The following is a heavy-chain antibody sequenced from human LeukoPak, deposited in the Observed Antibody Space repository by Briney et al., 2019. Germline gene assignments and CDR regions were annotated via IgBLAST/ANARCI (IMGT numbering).Heavy chain of an antibody. V-gene: IGHV3-23*01. CDR3: ARDLNNGSYHWFDP. CDR1: GFTFSSYA. D-gene: IGHD1-26*01. Sequence: GGSLRLSCAASGFTFSSYAMSWVRQAPGKGLEWVSAISGSGGSTYYADSVKGRFTISRDNSKNTLYLQMNSLRAEDTAIYYCARDLNNGSYHWFDPWGQGTLVTVSS. CDR2: ISGSGGST. J-gene: IGHJ5*02.